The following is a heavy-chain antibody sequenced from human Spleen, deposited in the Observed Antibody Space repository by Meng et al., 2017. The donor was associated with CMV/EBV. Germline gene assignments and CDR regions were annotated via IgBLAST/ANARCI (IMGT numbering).Heavy chain of an antibody. V-gene: IGHV3-30*04. Sequence: GESLKISCAASEFTFSSYAMHWVRQAPGKGLEWVAVISYDGSNKYYADSVKGRFTISRDNSKNTLYLQMNSLRAEDTAVYYCAGLVVVAEFDYWGQGTLVTVSS. J-gene: IGHJ4*02. D-gene: IGHD2-15*01. CDR2: ISYDGSNK. CDR3: AGLVVVAEFDY. CDR1: EFTFSSYA.